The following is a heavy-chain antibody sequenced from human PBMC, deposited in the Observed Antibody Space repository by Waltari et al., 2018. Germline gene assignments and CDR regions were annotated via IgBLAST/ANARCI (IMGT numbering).Heavy chain of an antibody. CDR3: ARSQSGAARPLHDY. D-gene: IGHD6-6*01. V-gene: IGHV1-2*02. J-gene: IGHJ4*02. Sequence: QVQLVQSGAEVKKPGASVKVSCKASGYTFTGYYMHWVRQAPGQGLEWMGWINPNSGVTNYAQKFQGRVTMTRDTSISTAYMELSRLRSDDTAVYYCARSQSGAARPLHDYWGQGTLVTVSS. CDR2: INPNSGVT. CDR1: GYTFTGYY.